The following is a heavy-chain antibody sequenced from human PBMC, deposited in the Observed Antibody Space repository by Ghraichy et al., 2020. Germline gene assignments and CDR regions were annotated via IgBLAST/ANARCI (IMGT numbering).Heavy chain of an antibody. CDR1: GGSISSYY. J-gene: IGHJ6*02. CDR3: ARMGSMEYGYYYYYGMDV. D-gene: IGHD2/OR15-2a*01. V-gene: IGHV4-59*01. Sequence: ETLSLTCTVSGGSISSYYWSWIRQPPGKGLEWIGYIYYSGSTNYNPSLKSRVTISVDTSKNQFSLKLSSVTAADTAVYYCARMGSMEYGYYYYYGMDVWGQGTTVTVSS. CDR2: IYYSGST.